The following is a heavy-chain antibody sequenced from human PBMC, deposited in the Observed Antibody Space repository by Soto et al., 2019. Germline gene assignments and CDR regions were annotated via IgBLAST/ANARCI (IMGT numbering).Heavy chain of an antibody. CDR2: ISGSGGST. D-gene: IGHD1-26*01. CDR1: GFTFSSYA. Sequence: PGGSLRLSGAASGFTFSSYAMSWVRQAPGKGLEWVSAISGSGGSTYYADSVKGRFTISRDNSKNTLYLQMNSLRAEDTAVYYCAKDSSGSYLTAFDYWGQGTLVTVSS. J-gene: IGHJ4*02. CDR3: AKDSSGSYLTAFDY. V-gene: IGHV3-23*01.